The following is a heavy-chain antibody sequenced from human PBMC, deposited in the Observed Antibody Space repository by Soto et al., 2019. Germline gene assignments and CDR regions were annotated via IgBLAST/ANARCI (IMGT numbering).Heavy chain of an antibody. V-gene: IGHV3-33*08. Sequence: VQLVESGGGLVKPGGSLRLSCAASGFTFSYYAMHWVRQAPGKGLEWVAVIWYDGSNKYYADSVKGRFTISRDSSKNTLYLQMNSLRAEDTAVYYCARARAYGSGSYYTLAYWGQGTLVTVSS. CDR3: ARARAYGSGSYYTLAY. D-gene: IGHD3-10*01. CDR1: GFTFSYYA. J-gene: IGHJ4*02. CDR2: IWYDGSNK.